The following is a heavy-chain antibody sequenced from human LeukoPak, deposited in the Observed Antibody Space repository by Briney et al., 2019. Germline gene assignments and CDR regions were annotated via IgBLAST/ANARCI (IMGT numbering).Heavy chain of an antibody. V-gene: IGHV4-39*01. CDR3: ASLRGDVVVVPAASGFTTTTTVYGMDV. CDR2: IYYSGST. CDR1: GGSISSSSYY. J-gene: IGHJ6*02. Sequence: SETLSLTCTVSGGSISSSSYYWGWIRQPPGKGLEWIGSIYYSGSTYYNPSLKSRVTISVDTSKNQFSLKLSSVTAADTAVYYCASLRGDVVVVPAASGFTTTTTVYGMDVWGQGTTVTVSS. D-gene: IGHD2-2*01.